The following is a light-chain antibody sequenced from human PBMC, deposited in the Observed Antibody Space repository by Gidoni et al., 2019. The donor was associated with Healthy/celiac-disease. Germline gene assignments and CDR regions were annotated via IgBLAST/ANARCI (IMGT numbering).Light chain of an antibody. CDR1: QSLLHSNGYNY. CDR3: MQALQTPPGT. V-gene: IGKV2-28*01. J-gene: IGKJ3*01. Sequence: DIVMTQSPLSLPVTPGEPASISCRSSQSLLHSNGYNYLDWYLQKPGQSPQLLIYLGSNRASGVPDRFSGSGSCTDVTLKISRVEAEDVGVYYCMQALQTPPGTFGPGTKVDIK. CDR2: LGS.